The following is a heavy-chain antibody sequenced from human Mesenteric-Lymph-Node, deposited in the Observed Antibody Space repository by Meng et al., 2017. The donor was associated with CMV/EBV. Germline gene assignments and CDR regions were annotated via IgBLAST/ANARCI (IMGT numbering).Heavy chain of an antibody. Sequence: VQFRQGGAGLLKPSGPLSVTCAVYGGSFSGYYWNWIRQSPEKGLEWIGEINHSGSTTYNPSFTSRIIISVDTSTNQISLNMSSVTAADTAVYYCARGSSYDILTGYFDYWGQGALVTVSS. CDR1: GGSFSGYY. D-gene: IGHD3-9*01. CDR3: ARGSSYDILTGYFDY. V-gene: IGHV4-34*01. CDR2: INHSGST. J-gene: IGHJ4*02.